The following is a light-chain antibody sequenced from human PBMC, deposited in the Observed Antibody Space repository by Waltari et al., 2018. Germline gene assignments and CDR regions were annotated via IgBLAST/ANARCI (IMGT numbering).Light chain of an antibody. Sequence: QSVLTQPPSVSAAPGQKVTISCSGSTSNIGHNYVSWYQQLPGAAPTVFINENEKRPSGIPDRFSGSKSGTSASLGITGLQTGDEAAYYCGTWDNNLSALVFGGGTRLTVL. CDR1: TSNIGHNY. CDR2: ENE. V-gene: IGLV1-51*02. CDR3: GTWDNNLSALV. J-gene: IGLJ2*01.